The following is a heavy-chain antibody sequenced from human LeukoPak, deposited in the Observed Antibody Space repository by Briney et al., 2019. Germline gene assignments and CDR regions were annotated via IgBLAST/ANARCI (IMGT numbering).Heavy chain of an antibody. J-gene: IGHJ6*04. V-gene: IGHV3-21*01. CDR2: ITSGSSHI. D-gene: IGHD3-10*02. CDR3: AELGITMIGGV. CDR1: GFTFSSYN. Sequence: NSGGSLRLSCAASGFTFSSYNMNWVRQTPGQGLEWVSSITSGSSHIYYADSVKGRFTISRDNAKSSLYLQMNSLRAEDTAVYYCAELGITMIGGVWGKGTTVTISS.